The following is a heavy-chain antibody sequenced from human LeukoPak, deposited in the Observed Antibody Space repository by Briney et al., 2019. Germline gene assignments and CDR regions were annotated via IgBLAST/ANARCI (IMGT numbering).Heavy chain of an antibody. J-gene: IGHJ5*02. V-gene: IGHV1-8*01. CDR1: GYTFTSYD. CDR3: ARGRYYDSRNNWFDP. CDR2: MNPNSGNT. D-gene: IGHD3-22*01. Sequence: ASVKVSCKASGYTFTSYDVNWVRQATGRGLEWMGWMNPNSGNTGYAQKFQGRVTMTRNTSISTAYMELSSLRSEDTAVYYCARGRYYDSRNNWFDPWGQGTLVTVSS.